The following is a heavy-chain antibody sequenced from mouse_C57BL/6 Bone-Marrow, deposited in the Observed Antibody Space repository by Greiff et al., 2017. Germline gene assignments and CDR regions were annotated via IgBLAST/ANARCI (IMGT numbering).Heavy chain of an antibody. CDR1: GFNIKDDY. V-gene: IGHV14-4*01. D-gene: IGHD1-1*01. CDR2: IDPEYGDT. J-gene: IGHJ1*03. Sequence: EVTLLASGAELVRPGASVTLSCTASGFNIKDDYMHWVKQRPEQGLAWIGWIDPEYGDTEYASKFQGKATITADTSSNTAYLQLSSLTSEDTAVYYCTTPYNDSSYGYWYFDVWGTGTTVTVSS. CDR3: TTPYNDSSYGYWYFDV.